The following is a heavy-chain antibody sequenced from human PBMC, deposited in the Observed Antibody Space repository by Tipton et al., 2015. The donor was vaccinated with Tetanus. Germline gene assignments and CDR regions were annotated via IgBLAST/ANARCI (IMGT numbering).Heavy chain of an antibody. CDR3: ARFPTRPPKYCSGGSCYPYYFDY. J-gene: IGHJ4*02. CDR2: ISSSGSTI. V-gene: IGHV3-11*01. Sequence: SLRLSCAASGFTFSDYYMSWIRRAPGKGLEWVSYISSSGSTIYYVDSVKGRFTISRDNAKNSLYLQMNSLRAEDTAVYYCARFPTRPPKYCSGGSCYPYYFDYWGQGTLVTVSS. CDR1: GFTFSDYY. D-gene: IGHD2-15*01.